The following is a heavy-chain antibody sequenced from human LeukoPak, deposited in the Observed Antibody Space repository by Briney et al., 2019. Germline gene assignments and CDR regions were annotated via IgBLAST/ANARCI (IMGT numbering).Heavy chain of an antibody. J-gene: IGHJ4*02. V-gene: IGHV3-30*02. D-gene: IGHD6-13*01. CDR1: GFTFRSYG. CDR3: AKDRSSSWCFDH. Sequence: PGGSLRLSCAASGFTFRSYGMHWVRQAPGKGLEWVAFIRNDGSNKYYVDSVKGRFTISRDNSKSTLYLQMNSLRTEDTAVYYCAKDRSSSWCFDHWGQGTLVTVSS. CDR2: IRNDGSNK.